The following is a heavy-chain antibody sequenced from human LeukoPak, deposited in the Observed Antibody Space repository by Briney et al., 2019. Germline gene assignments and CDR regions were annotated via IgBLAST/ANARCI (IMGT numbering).Heavy chain of an antibody. CDR2: IYYSGST. Sequence: PSETLSLTCTVSGGSISGYYWSWIRQPLGKGLEWIGYIYYSGSTNYNPSLKSRVTISVDTSKNQFSLKLSSVTAADTAVYYCARQAPWTDFYGSGSRTPRPNYYFDYWGQGTLVTVSS. CDR3: ARQAPWTDFYGSGSRTPRPNYYFDY. D-gene: IGHD3-10*01. J-gene: IGHJ4*02. V-gene: IGHV4-59*08. CDR1: GGSISGYY.